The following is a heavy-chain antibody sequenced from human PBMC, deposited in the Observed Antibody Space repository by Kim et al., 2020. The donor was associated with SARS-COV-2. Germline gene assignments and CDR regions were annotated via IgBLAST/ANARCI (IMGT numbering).Heavy chain of an antibody. Sequence: SVKVSCKASGGTFSSYAISWVRQAPGQGLEWMGGIIPIFGTANYAQKFQGRVTITADESTSTAYMELSSLRSEDTAVYYCASEPEPIAVAVSDYWGQGTLVTVSS. D-gene: IGHD6-19*01. V-gene: IGHV1-69*13. CDR2: IIPIFGTA. CDR1: GGTFSSYA. J-gene: IGHJ4*02. CDR3: ASEPEPIAVAVSDY.